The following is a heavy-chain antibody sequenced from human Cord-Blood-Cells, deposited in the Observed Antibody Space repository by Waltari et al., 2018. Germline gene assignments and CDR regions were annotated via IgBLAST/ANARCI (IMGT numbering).Heavy chain of an antibody. D-gene: IGHD5-18*01. V-gene: IGHV3-53*01. CDR2: IYSGGST. J-gene: IGHJ4*02. CDR1: GFTVSSNY. CDR3: ARESGYSYGYYFDY. Sequence: EVQLVESGGGLIQPGGSLRLSCAASGFTVSSNYMSWVRQAPGKGLEWVSVIYSGGSTYYADSVKGRFTSSRDNSKNTLYLQMNSLRAEDTAVYYCARESGYSYGYYFDYWGQGTLVTVSS.